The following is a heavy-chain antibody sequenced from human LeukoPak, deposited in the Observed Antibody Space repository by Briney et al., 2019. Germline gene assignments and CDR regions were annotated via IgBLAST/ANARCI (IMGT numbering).Heavy chain of an antibody. D-gene: IGHD3-10*01. CDR1: GGSISSGSYY. V-gene: IGHV4-61*02. CDR2: IYTSGST. J-gene: IGHJ4*02. CDR3: ARGRRGPSGVFDY. Sequence: SETLSLTYTVSGGSISSGSYYWSWIRQPAGKGLEWIGRIYTSGSTNYNPSLKSRVTISVDTSKNQFSLKLSSVTAADTAVYYCARGRRGPSGVFDYWGQGTLVTVSS.